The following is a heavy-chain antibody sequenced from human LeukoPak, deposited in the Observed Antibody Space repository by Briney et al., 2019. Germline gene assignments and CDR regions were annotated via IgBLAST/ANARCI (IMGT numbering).Heavy chain of an antibody. CDR1: EFTFSSYA. D-gene: IGHD2-2*01. V-gene: IGHV3-23*01. J-gene: IGHJ4*02. CDR3: AKALRGSTSCFFDY. CDR2: ISGSGGST. Sequence: GSLRLSCAASEFTFSSYAMSWVRQAPGKGLEWVSAISGSGGSTYYADSVKGRFTISRDNSKNTLYLQMNSLRAEDTAVYYCAKALRGSTSCFFDYWGQGTLVTVSS.